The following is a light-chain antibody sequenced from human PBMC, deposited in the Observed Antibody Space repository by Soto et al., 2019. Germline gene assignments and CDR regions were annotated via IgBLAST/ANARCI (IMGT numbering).Light chain of an antibody. V-gene: IGLV2-14*01. CDR1: SSDVGGYNY. CDR3: SSFTSSSSLV. Sequence: QSVLTQPASVSGFPGQPITISCTGTSSDVGGYNYVSWYQQLPGKAPQFIIYDVSNRPSGVSNRFSGSKSGNTASLTIFGLQAEDEADYYCSSFTSSSSLVFGGGTKVTVL. CDR2: DVS. J-gene: IGLJ2*01.